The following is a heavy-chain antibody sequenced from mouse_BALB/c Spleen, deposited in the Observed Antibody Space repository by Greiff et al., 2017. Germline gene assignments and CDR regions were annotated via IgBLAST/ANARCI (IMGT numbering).Heavy chain of an antibody. CDR3: ARDYYGSCWYFDV. D-gene: IGHD1-1*01. CDR2: ISNGGGST. Sequence: EVKVVESGGGLVQPGGSLKLSCAASGFTFSSYTMSWVRQTPEKRLEWVAYISNGGGSTYYPDTVKGRFTISRDNAKNTLYLQMSSLKSEDTAMYYCARDYYGSCWYFDVWGAGTTVTVSS. CDR1: GFTFSSYT. V-gene: IGHV5-12-2*01. J-gene: IGHJ1*01.